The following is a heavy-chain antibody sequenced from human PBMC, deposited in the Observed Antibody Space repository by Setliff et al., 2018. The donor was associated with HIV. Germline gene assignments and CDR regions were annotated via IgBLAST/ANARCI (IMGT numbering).Heavy chain of an antibody. J-gene: IGHJ2*01. V-gene: IGHV1-69*13. Sequence: SVKVSCKASGGTFRNYAISWVRQAPGQGLEWMGGIIRIFGSTKYAQKFLGRVIITADESTNTVEMELSSLTSEDTAVYYCARDDHYYDMGSILSDWYFYLWGRGTLVTVSS. CDR2: IIRIFGST. CDR3: ARDDHYYDMGSILSDWYFYL. CDR1: GGTFRNYA. D-gene: IGHD3-22*01.